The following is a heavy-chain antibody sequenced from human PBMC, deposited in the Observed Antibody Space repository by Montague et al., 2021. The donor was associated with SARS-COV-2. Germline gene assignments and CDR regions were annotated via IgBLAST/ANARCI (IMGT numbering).Heavy chain of an antibody. D-gene: IGHD6-19*01. CDR3: ARGVLGENRYASGWFLTHHYNSLDV. CDR2: INHSGDT. V-gene: IGHV4-34*01. J-gene: IGHJ6*02. CDR1: GGSFSGYC. Sequence: SETLSLTCAVYGGSFSGYCWSWIRQSPGKGLEWIGEINHSGDTNYNPPLKSRVTISVDTSKNPFSLKLRSVTAADMAVYYCARGVLGENRYASGWFLTHHYNSLDVGGQGTTVTVSS.